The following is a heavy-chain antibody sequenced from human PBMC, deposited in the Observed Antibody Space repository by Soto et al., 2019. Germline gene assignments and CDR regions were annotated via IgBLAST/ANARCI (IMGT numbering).Heavy chain of an antibody. CDR2: IYHSGST. CDR3: ARLTNWSNFDP. CDR1: GDSISSGDW. V-gene: IGHV4-4*02. D-gene: IGHD1-1*01. Sequence: QVQLQESGPGLVKPSGTLSLTCTVSGDSISSGDWWSWVRQPPGKGLEGIGEIYHSGSTNYNPSLRSRVTLSIDESNNQFSLRLTSMTAADTAIYYCARLTNWSNFDPWGQGTLVTVSS. J-gene: IGHJ5*02.